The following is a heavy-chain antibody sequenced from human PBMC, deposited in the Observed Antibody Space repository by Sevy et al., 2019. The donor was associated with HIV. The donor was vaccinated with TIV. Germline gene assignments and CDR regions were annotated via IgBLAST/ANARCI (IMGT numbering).Heavy chain of an antibody. D-gene: IGHD3-16*01. J-gene: IGHJ1*01. CDR1: GFTFSSYA. Sequence: GGSLRLSCAASGFTFSSYAMHWVRQVPGKGLEWVAVISSDGTNKEYADSVKGRLTISRDNSKNTLFLQMTTLRAEDTAVYYCARDTYYDSRTGYMGVFQHWGQGTLVTVSS. CDR3: ARDTYYDSRTGYMGVFQH. V-gene: IGHV3-30*04. CDR2: ISSDGTNK.